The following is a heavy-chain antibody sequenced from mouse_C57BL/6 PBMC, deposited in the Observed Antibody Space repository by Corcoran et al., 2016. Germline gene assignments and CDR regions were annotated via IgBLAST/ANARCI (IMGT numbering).Heavy chain of an antibody. CDR1: GYSITSGYY. Sequence: DVQLQESGPGLVKPSQSLSLTCSVTGYSITSGYYWNWIRQFPGNKLEWMGYISYDGSNNYNPSLKNRISITRDTSKNQFFLKLNSVTTEDTATYYCAREGGYYSLYWYFDVWGTGTTVTVSS. CDR3: AREGGYYSLYWYFDV. V-gene: IGHV3-6*01. CDR2: ISYDGSN. J-gene: IGHJ1*03. D-gene: IGHD2-12*01.